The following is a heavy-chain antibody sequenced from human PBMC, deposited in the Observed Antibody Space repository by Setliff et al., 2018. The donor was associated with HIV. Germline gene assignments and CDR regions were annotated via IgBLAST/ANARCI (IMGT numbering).Heavy chain of an antibody. CDR2: INSDRITT. Sequence: GGSLRLSCAASGFTFDDYGMSWVRQAPGKGLEWVSGINSDRITTAYADSVKGRFTISRDNAKSTLYLQMNSLRVEDTAVYYCAREDVTTSGLDLWGRGTMVTVS. CDR3: AREDVTTSGLDL. D-gene: IGHD4-17*01. J-gene: IGHJ3*01. CDR1: GFTFDDYG. V-gene: IGHV3-20*04.